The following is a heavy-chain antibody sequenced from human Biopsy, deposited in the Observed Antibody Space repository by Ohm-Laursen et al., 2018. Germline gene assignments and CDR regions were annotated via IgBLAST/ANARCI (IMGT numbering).Heavy chain of an antibody. CDR3: ARDYDTSGYYYVS. Sequence: SDTLSLTCAVYGESFSGYYWTWIRQPPGKGLEWIGSIFYRGSTHYKPSLKSRVNISADTSKNQFSLKLNSVTAADTAVYYCARDYDTSGYYYVSWGQGTLVTVSS. V-gene: IGHV4-34*12. CDR2: IFYRGST. CDR1: GESFSGYY. J-gene: IGHJ5*02. D-gene: IGHD3-22*01.